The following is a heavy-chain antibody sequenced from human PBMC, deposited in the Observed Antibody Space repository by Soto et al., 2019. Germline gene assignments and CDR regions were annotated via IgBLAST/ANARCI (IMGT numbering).Heavy chain of an antibody. CDR2: IIPLFGTA. Sequence: QVQLEQSGAEVKQPGSSVRVSCKTSGGTFSTDAINWVRQAPGQGLEWMGAIIPLFGTADYSQKFQGRVEITADESTSTAYMELSRLRSDDTAVYFGARPKGTESRGYYDFDFWCQGTRVTVSS. J-gene: IGHJ4*02. CDR3: ARPKGTESRGYYDFDF. V-gene: IGHV1-69*01. D-gene: IGHD1-26*01. CDR1: GGTFSTDA.